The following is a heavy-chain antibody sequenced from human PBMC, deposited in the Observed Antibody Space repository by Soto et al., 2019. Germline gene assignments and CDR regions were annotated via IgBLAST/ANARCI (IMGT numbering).Heavy chain of an antibody. Sequence: PSETLSLTCAVSGGSISISDWCSWLRQPPGMGLEWIGEIHHSGSTNYNPSLKSRVTISVDKSKNQFSLRLSSVTAADTAVYYCARDFTLFGVVPRWFDPWGQGTLVTVPQ. CDR3: ARDFTLFGVVPRWFDP. D-gene: IGHD3-3*01. V-gene: IGHV4-4*02. CDR1: GGSISISDW. CDR2: IHHSGST. J-gene: IGHJ5*02.